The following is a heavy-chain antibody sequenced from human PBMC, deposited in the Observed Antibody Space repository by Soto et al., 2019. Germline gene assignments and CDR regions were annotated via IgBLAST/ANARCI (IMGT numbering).Heavy chain of an antibody. D-gene: IGHD6-19*01. V-gene: IGHV6-1*01. CDR3: ARGPYSSGWSTYYYYGMDV. CDR2: TYYRSKWYN. J-gene: IGHJ6*02. CDR1: GDSVSSNSAA. Sequence: SQTLSLTCAISGDSVSSNSAAWNWIRQSPSRGLEWLGRTYYRSKWYNDYAVSVKSRITINPDTSKNQFSLQLNSVTPEDTAVYYCARGPYSSGWSTYYYYGMDVWGQGTTVTVSS.